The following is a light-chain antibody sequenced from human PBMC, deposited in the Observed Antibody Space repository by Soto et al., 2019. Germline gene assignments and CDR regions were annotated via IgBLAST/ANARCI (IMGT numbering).Light chain of an antibody. Sequence: EIVMTQSPATLSVSPGERATLSCRASQSVGSNLAWYQQKPGQAPRLLIYGASTRATGIPARFSGSGSGTEFTHTISSLQSEDFAIYFCQQYNNWPPDRTFGQGTKVEIE. V-gene: IGKV3-15*01. CDR2: GAS. CDR1: QSVGSN. CDR3: QQYNNWPPDRT. J-gene: IGKJ1*01.